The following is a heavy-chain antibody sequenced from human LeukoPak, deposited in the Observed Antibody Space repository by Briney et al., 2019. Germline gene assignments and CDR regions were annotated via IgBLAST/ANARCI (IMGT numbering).Heavy chain of an antibody. J-gene: IGHJ6*04. Sequence: GGSLRLSCAASGFTFSSYWMSWVRQAPGKGLEWVANIKQDGSEKYYVDPVKGRFTIFRDNAKNSLYLQMNSLRAEDTAVYYCARDRVVVVVAATYYGMDVWGKGTTVTVSS. CDR2: IKQDGSEK. D-gene: IGHD2-15*01. CDR1: GFTFSSYW. CDR3: ARDRVVVVVAATYYGMDV. V-gene: IGHV3-7*03.